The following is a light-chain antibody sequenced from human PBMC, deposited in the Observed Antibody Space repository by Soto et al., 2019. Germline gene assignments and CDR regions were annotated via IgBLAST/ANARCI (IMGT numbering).Light chain of an antibody. Sequence: DIQMTQYPSSLSASVVDRVTITCRASQSITKYLNCYHQKPGKAPKHLMYDVSTLHIGVPSRFGGNGSWTEFTLTIRSLKPYAFATYSCQKSYSTPYTFGQGTKVDIK. CDR1: QSITKY. J-gene: IGKJ2*01. CDR3: QKSYSTPYT. V-gene: IGKV1-39*01. CDR2: DVS.